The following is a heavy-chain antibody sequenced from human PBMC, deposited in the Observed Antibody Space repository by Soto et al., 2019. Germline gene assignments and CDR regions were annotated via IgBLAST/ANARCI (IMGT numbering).Heavy chain of an antibody. CDR3: ARRWGGTFDI. J-gene: IGHJ3*02. V-gene: IGHV4-59*08. Sequence: PSETLSLTCTVSGGSISSYYWSWIRQPPGKGLEWIGYIYYSGSTNYNPSLKSRVTISVDTSKNQFSLRLNSVTAADTAVYYCARRWGGTFDIWGQGTMVTV. CDR2: IYYSGST. CDR1: GGSISSYY. D-gene: IGHD3-10*01.